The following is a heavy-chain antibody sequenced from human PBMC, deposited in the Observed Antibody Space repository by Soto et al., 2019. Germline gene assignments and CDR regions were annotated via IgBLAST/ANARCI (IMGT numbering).Heavy chain of an antibody. CDR3: ARRDVYNYYHFEY. V-gene: IGHV2-5*01. D-gene: IGHD3-10*01. CDR2: IFWYDEK. J-gene: IGHJ4*02. CDR1: GFSRSTSGVG. Sequence: QITLKESGPTLVQPTQPLTLTCTLSGFSRSTSGVGVDWVRQHPRQVLEWLAFIFWYDEKHYRPSLKIRVTIIKDTSKNQVVLTLTNVDPMDTGTYYCARRDVYNYYHFEYWGQGALVTVSS.